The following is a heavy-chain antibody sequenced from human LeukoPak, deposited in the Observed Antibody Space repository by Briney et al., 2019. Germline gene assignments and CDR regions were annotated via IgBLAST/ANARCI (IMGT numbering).Heavy chain of an antibody. Sequence: ASVKVSCKASGYTFTSYDINWVRQATGQGLEWMGWMNPNSGNTGYAQKFQGRVTITRNTSISTAYMELSSLRSEDTAVYYCARGRGLDYSDYDYYYYYYMDVWGKGTTVTVSS. CDR1: GYTFTSYD. D-gene: IGHD4-11*01. V-gene: IGHV1-8*01. CDR3: ARGRGLDYSDYDYYYYYYMDV. J-gene: IGHJ6*03. CDR2: MNPNSGNT.